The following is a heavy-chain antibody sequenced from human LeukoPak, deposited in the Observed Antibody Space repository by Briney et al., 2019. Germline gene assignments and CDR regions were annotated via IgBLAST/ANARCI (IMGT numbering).Heavy chain of an antibody. V-gene: IGHV3-74*01. CDR3: VSFYETN. CDR1: GNYW. D-gene: IGHD2-2*01. Sequence: QSGGSLRLSCAASGNYWMHWVRQAPGKGLVWVSHINSVGSWTSYADSVKGRFTISKDNAKNTVYLQMNNLRTEDTAVYYCVSFYETNWGRGTLVTVSS. CDR2: INSVGSWT. J-gene: IGHJ4*02.